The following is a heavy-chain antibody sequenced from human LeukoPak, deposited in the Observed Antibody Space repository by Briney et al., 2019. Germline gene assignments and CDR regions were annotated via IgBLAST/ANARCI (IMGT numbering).Heavy chain of an antibody. CDR2: INGDASST. V-gene: IGHV3-74*01. D-gene: IGHD5-18*01. CDR3: ARARGNTYGYFEY. CDR1: WTTLSGHL. J-gene: IGHJ4*02. Sequence: GSLRLSFGASWTTLSGHLKHWVRQTPGKGLGLGPRINGDASSTSYADSVKGRFTISRDNAKSTLYLQMNSLRVEDTAVYYCARARGNTYGYFEYWGQGTLVTVSS.